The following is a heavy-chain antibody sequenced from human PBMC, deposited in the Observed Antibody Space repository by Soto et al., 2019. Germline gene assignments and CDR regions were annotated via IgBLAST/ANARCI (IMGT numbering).Heavy chain of an antibody. D-gene: IGHD2-2*01. J-gene: IGHJ4*02. Sequence: GSLRLSCAASGFSFSDYAMTWVRQAPGKGLEWVSTIIDNGGSTYYADSVKGRFTISRDNSKKTLYLQMNSLRAEDTAVYHCAKGLVPVAKTTLNDYWGQGTLVTFSS. CDR1: GFSFSDYA. CDR3: AKGLVPVAKTTLNDY. CDR2: IIDNGGST. V-gene: IGHV3-23*01.